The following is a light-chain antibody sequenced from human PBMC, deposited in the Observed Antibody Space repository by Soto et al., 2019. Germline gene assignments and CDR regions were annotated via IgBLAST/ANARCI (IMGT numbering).Light chain of an antibody. V-gene: IGLV2-23*02. Sequence: QSALTQPASVSGSPGQSITISCTGTSSDVGSYDLVSWYQHHSGKAPKFIIYEVNKRPSGISDRFSGSKSGNTASLTISGLQAEDEADYFCCSFVRTNGLLFGGGTKLTV. CDR2: EVN. CDR3: CSFVRTNGLL. CDR1: SSDVGSYDL. J-gene: IGLJ2*01.